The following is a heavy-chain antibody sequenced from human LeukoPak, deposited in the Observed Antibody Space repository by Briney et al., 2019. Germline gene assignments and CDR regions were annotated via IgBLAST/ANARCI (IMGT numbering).Heavy chain of an antibody. CDR3: ARDQEDTASGVYYYYMDV. D-gene: IGHD5-18*01. CDR2: IYTSGST. Sequence: SETLSLTCTVSGGSISSYYWSWIRQPAGKGLEWIGRIYTSGSTNYNPSLKSRVTMSVDTSKNQFSLKLSSVTAADTAVYYCARDQEDTASGVYYYYMDVWGKGTTVAVSS. V-gene: IGHV4-4*07. CDR1: GGSISSYY. J-gene: IGHJ6*03.